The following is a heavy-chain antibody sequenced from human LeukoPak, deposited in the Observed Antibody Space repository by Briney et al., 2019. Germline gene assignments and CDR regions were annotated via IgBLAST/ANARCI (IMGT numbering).Heavy chain of an antibody. CDR3: ARDQLRYSSGYKPLDY. D-gene: IGHD6-19*01. Sequence: SETLSLTCTVSGGSISSGDYYWSWIRQPPGKGLEWIGYIYYSGSTYYNPSLKSRVTISVDTSKNQFSLKLSSVTAADTAVYYCARDQLRYSSGYKPLDYWGQGTLVTVSS. J-gene: IGHJ4*02. CDR2: IYYSGST. CDR1: GGSISSGDYY. V-gene: IGHV4-30-4*01.